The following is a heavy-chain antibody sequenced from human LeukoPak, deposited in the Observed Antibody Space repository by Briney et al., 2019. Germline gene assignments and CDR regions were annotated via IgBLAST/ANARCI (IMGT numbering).Heavy chain of an antibody. V-gene: IGHV4-4*07. J-gene: IGHJ4*02. D-gene: IGHD5-12*01. CDR1: GGSISSYY. CDR2: IYTSGST. CDR3: ARGGGIVATIPIDY. Sequence: NPSETLSLTFTVSGGSISSYYWSWIRQPAGKGLEWIGRIYTSGSTNYNPSLKSRVTMSVDTSKNQFSLKLSSVTAADTAVYYCARGGGIVATIPIDYWGQGTLVTVSS.